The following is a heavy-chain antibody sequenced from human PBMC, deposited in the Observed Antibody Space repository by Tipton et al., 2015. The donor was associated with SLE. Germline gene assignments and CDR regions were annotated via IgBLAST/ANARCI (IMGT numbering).Heavy chain of an antibody. D-gene: IGHD6-6*01. J-gene: IGHJ4*02. V-gene: IGHV4-59*10. CDR2: IYTSGST. CDR3: AGSSIAARWSFDY. CDR1: GDSFTGYF. Sequence: TLSLTCAVHGDSFTGYFWSWIRQPPGKGLEWIGRIYTSGSTNYNPSLKSRVTMSVDTSKNQFSLKLSSVTAADTAVYYCAGSSIAARWSFDYWGQGTLVTVSS.